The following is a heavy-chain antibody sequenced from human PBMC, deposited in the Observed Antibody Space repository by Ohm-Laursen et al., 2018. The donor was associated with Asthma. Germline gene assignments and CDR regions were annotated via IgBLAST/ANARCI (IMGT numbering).Heavy chain of an antibody. V-gene: IGHV4-31*03. Sequence: SETLSLTCSVSGDSINRGNNYWSWIRQHPGKGLEWIGYIYYSGLTYSNPSLRSRVIISVDTSKNQFSLNLTSVTAADTAVYYCARGHGYNQYWGQGTLVTVSS. CDR1: GDSINRGNNY. CDR2: IYYSGLT. D-gene: IGHD5-24*01. CDR3: ARGHGYNQY. J-gene: IGHJ4*02.